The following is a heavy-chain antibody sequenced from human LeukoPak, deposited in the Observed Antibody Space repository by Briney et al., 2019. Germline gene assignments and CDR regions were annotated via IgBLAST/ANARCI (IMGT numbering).Heavy chain of an antibody. Sequence: GGSLRLSCAASGFTFSSYAMSWVRQAPGKGLEWVSAISGSGGSTYCADSVKGRFTISRDNSKNTLYLQMNSMRAEDTAVYYCARGPPMVVVVMGGYVNYGRQGTLVTVSS. V-gene: IGHV3-23*01. CDR1: GFTFSSYA. D-gene: IGHD3-22*01. J-gene: IGHJ4*02. CDR3: ARGPPMVVVVMGGYVNY. CDR2: ISGSGGST.